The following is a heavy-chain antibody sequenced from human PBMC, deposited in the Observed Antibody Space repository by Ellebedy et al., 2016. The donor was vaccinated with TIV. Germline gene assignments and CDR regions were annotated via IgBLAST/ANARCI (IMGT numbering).Heavy chain of an antibody. D-gene: IGHD2-2*01. J-gene: IGHJ4*02. Sequence: GESLKISCAASGFTFSSYSMNWVRQAPGKGLEWVSYISSSSTIYYADSVKGRFTISRDNSRNTLYLQMNSLRAEDTAVYYCARGSGWSSSTSCFDYWGPGTLVTVSS. CDR3: ARGSGWSSSTSCFDY. CDR2: ISSSSTI. CDR1: GFTFSSYS. V-gene: IGHV3-48*01.